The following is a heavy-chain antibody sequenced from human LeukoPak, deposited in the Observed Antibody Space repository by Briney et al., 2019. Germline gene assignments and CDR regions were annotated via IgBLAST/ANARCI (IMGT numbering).Heavy chain of an antibody. CDR2: ISYDGSNK. D-gene: IGHD3-22*01. CDR3: ARDRIVVVSIEYYFDY. CDR1: GFTFSSYA. J-gene: IGHJ4*02. V-gene: IGHV3-30*04. Sequence: PGGSLRLSCAASGFTFSSYAMHWVRQAPGKGLEWVAVISYDGSNKYYADSVKGRFTISRDNSKNTLYLQMNSLRAEDTAVYYCARDRIVVVSIEYYFDYWGQGTLVTVSS.